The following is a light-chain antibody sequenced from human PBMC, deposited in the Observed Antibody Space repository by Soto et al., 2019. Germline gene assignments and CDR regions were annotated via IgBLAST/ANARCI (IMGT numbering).Light chain of an antibody. CDR2: SND. CDR3: AAWDDSLHGYV. CDR1: SSNIGRNP. Sequence: QAVVTQPPSASGTPGQRVTVSCSGSSSNIGRNPVNWYQHLPGTAPKLLIYSNDQRPSGVPDRFSGSKSGTSASLAISGLQSDDEADYYCAAWDDSLHGYVFGTGTKVTVL. V-gene: IGLV1-44*01. J-gene: IGLJ1*01.